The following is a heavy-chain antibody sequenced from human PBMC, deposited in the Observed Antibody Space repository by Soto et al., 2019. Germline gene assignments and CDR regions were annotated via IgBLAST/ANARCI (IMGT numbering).Heavy chain of an antibody. D-gene: IGHD3-10*02. V-gene: IGHV4-39*01. Sequence: SETLSLSCNVSGVSMSIGTDYWGWIRQPPGKGLEWIGNIHYSGSTYYNPSLKSRLQISVDTSKNQFSLKLSSVTAADTAMYYCARRHSHDLSDKNIYVPWGQGTQVTVS. CDR1: GVSMSIGTDY. J-gene: IGHJ4*02. CDR2: IHYSGST. CDR3: ARRHSHDLSDKNIYVP.